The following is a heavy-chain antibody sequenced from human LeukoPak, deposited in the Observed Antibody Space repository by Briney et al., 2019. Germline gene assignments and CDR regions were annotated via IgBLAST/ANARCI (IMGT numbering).Heavy chain of an antibody. CDR3: AREGDLEDIVVVPAGATFDY. CDR2: IRYDGSNK. V-gene: IGHV3-30*02. D-gene: IGHD2-2*01. J-gene: IGHJ4*02. CDR1: GFTFSSYG. Sequence: PGGSLRLSCAASGFTFSSYGMHWVRQAPGKGLEWVAFIRYDGSNKYYVDSVKGRFTISRDNSKNTLYLQMNSLRAEDTAVYYCAREGDLEDIVVVPAGATFDYWGQGTLVTVSS.